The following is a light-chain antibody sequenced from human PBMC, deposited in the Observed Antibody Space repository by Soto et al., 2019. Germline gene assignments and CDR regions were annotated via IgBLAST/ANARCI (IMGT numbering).Light chain of an antibody. J-gene: IGKJ1*01. CDR3: QKYGNFWT. Sequence: EIVLTQSPATLSLSPGERATLSCRASQSVSSNLVWYQQHPGQAPRLLIYGASSRATGIPDRFSGSGSGTDFSLTIRRLEPDDFAVYYCQKYGNFWTFGQGTKVDIK. CDR1: QSVSSN. V-gene: IGKV3-20*01. CDR2: GAS.